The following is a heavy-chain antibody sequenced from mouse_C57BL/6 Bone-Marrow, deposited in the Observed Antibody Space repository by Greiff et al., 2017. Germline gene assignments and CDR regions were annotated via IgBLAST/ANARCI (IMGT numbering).Heavy chain of an antibody. D-gene: IGHD1-1*01. V-gene: IGHV1-55*01. CDR1: GYTFTSYW. Sequence: QVQLQQPGAELVKPGASVKMSCKASGYTFTSYWITWVKQRPGQGLEWIGDIYPGSGSTNYNEKFKSKATLTVDTSSSTAYMQLSSLTSEDTADYYCTYFTTVAGRYYFDYWGQGTTLTVSS. CDR2: IYPGSGST. J-gene: IGHJ2*01. CDR3: TYFTTVAGRYYFDY.